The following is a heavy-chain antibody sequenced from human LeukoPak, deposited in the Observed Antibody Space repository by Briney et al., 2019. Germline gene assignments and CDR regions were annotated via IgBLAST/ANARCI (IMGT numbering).Heavy chain of an antibody. D-gene: IGHD4/OR15-4a*01. CDR2: INHSGST. J-gene: IGHJ4*02. CDR3: ARLRGVRYYGA. Sequence: SETLSLTCAVYGGSFSGYYWSWIHKPPGKGLEWIGEINHSGSTNYNPSLKSRVTISVDTSKNQFSLKLSSVTAADTAVYYCARLRGVRYYGAWGQGTLVTVSS. CDR1: GGSFSGYY. V-gene: IGHV4-34*01.